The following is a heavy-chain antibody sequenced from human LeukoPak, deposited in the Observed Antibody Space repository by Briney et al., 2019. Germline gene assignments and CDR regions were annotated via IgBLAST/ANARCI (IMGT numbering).Heavy chain of an antibody. CDR1: GGSISSYY. CDR2: IYSSGST. V-gene: IGHV4-59*01. D-gene: IGHD3-3*01. CDR3: AGGTLYGVVTPLQY. Sequence: SETLSLTCTVSGGSISSYYWSWIRQSPGKGLEWIGYIYSSGSTNSNPSLKSRLTMSVDTSKKQFSLKLSSVIAADTAVYYCAGGTLYGVVTPLQYWGQGTPVTVSP. J-gene: IGHJ4*02.